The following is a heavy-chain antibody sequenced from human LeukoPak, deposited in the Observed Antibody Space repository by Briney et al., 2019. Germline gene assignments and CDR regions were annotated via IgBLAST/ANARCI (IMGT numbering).Heavy chain of an antibody. CDR2: IWYDGSNK. V-gene: IGHV3-33*01. CDR1: GFTFSSYG. Sequence: GRSLRLSCAASGFTFSSYGMHWVRQAPGEGLEWVAVIWYDGSNKYYADSVKGRFTISRDNSKNTLYLQMNSLRAEDTAVYYCARDDSIGDYDQPHYYYYGMDVWGQGTTVTVSS. CDR3: ARDDSIGDYDQPHYYYYGMDV. J-gene: IGHJ6*02. D-gene: IGHD4-17*01.